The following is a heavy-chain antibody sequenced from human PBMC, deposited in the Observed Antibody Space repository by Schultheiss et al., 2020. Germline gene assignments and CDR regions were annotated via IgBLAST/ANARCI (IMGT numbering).Heavy chain of an antibody. J-gene: IGHJ4*02. D-gene: IGHD4-17*01. CDR3: ARPHDYGDYWGVDY. CDR2: ISGSGGST. V-gene: IGHV3-23*01. CDR1: GFTFSSYA. Sequence: GGSLRLSCAASGFTFSSYAMSWVRQAPGKGLEWVSAISGSGGSTSYADSVKGRFTISRDNSNNALYLQVNSLRVEDTAVYYCARPHDYGDYWGVDYWGQGTLVTVSS.